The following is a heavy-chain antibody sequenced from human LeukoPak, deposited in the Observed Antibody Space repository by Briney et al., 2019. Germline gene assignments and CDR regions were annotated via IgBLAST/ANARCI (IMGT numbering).Heavy chain of an antibody. D-gene: IGHD5-18*01. V-gene: IGHV4-39*01. CDR1: GGSISSGDYY. CDR2: IYYSGST. CDR3: ARRGYRHDY. J-gene: IGHJ4*02. Sequence: PSETLSLTCTVSGGSISSGDYYWGWIRQPPGKGLEWIGSIYYSGSTYYNPSLKSRVTISVDTSKDQFSLKLSSVTAADTAVYYCARRGYRHDYWGQGTLVTVSS.